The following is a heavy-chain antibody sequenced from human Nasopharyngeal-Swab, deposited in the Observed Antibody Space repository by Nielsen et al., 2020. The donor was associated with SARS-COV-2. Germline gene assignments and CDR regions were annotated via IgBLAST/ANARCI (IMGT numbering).Heavy chain of an antibody. J-gene: IGHJ6*02. CDR1: GYFFTSYA. V-gene: IGHV7-4-1*02. Sequence: GSVKASCRASGYFFTSYAMNWVRQAPGQGLEWMGWINTNTGNPTYALGFTGRFVFSLDTSVSTAYLQISSLKAEDTAVYYFARARGQPHNYYYYGMDVWGQGTTVTVSS. CDR3: ARARGQPHNYYYYGMDV. CDR2: INTNTGNP.